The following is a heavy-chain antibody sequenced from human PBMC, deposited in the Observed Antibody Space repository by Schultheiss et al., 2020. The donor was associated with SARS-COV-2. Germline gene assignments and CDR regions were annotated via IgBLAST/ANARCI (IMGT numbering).Heavy chain of an antibody. CDR3: ARTPCSSASCYRRHYYGMDF. D-gene: IGHD2-2*01. CDR1: GGSFSGYY. CDR2: INHSGST. V-gene: IGHV4-34*01. Sequence: SETLSLTCAVYGGSFSGYYWSWIRQPPGKGLEWIGEINHSGSTNYNPSLKSRVTISVDTSKNQFSLKLSSVTAADTAVYYCARTPCSSASCYRRHYYGMDFWGQGTTVTVSS. J-gene: IGHJ6*02.